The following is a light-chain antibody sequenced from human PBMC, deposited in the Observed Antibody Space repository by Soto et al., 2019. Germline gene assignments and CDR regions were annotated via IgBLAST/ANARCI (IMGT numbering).Light chain of an antibody. V-gene: IGKV3-15*01. CDR1: QSVSSN. Sequence: EIVMTQSPATLSVSPGERATLSCRASQSVSSNLAWYQQKPGQAPRLLIYGASTRATGIPARLSGSGSGTEFTLTISSLQSEDFAVYYCQQYNNWPVTFGGGTKVEIK. J-gene: IGKJ4*01. CDR3: QQYNNWPVT. CDR2: GAS.